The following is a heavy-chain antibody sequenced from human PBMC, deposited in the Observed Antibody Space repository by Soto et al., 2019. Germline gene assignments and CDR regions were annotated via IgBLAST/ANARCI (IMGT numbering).Heavy chain of an antibody. CDR3: ARVPGGDTAMVPFDY. D-gene: IGHD5-18*01. CDR1: GYTFTSYG. Sequence: ASVKVSCKASGYTFTSYGISWVRQAPGQGLEWMGWISAYNGDTNYAQKLQGRVTMTTDTSTSTAYMELRSLRSDDTAVYYCARVPGGDTAMVPFDYWGQGTLVTVSS. V-gene: IGHV1-18*01. CDR2: ISAYNGDT. J-gene: IGHJ4*02.